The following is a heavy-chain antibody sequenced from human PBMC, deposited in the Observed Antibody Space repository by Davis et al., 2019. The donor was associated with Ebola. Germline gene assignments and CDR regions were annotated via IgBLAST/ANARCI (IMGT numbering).Heavy chain of an antibody. Sequence: PSETLSLTCTVSGYSISSGYYWGWIRQPPGKGLEWIGSIYHSGSTYYNPSLKSRVTISVDTSKNQFSLKLSSVTAADTAVYYCARSVWFRELAWFDPWGQGTLVTVSS. CDR2: IYHSGST. CDR1: GYSISSGYY. V-gene: IGHV4-38-2*02. D-gene: IGHD3-10*01. CDR3: ARSVWFRELAWFDP. J-gene: IGHJ5*02.